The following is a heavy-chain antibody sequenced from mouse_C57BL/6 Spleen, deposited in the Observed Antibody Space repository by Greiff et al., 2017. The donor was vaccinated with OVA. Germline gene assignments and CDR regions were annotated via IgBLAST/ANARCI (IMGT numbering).Heavy chain of an antibody. CDR3: APIYYDYDGGFAY. V-gene: IGHV14-3*01. CDR1: GFNIKNTY. D-gene: IGHD2-4*01. J-gene: IGHJ3*01. Sequence: EVQGVESVAELVRPGASVKLSCTASGFNIKNTYMHWVKQRPEQGLEWIGRIDPANGNTKYAPKFQGKATITADTSSNTAYLQLSSLTSEDTAIYYCAPIYYDYDGGFAYWGQGTLVTVSA. CDR2: IDPANGNT.